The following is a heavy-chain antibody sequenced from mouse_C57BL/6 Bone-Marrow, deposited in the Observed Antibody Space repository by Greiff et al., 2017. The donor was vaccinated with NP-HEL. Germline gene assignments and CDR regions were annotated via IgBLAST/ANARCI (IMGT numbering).Heavy chain of an antibody. CDR1: GYTFTSYW. D-gene: IGHD1-1*01. CDR2: IYPSDSET. J-gene: IGHJ3*01. CDR3: ARDYYGSSPFAY. V-gene: IGHV1-61*01. Sequence: VQLQQPGAELVRPGSSVKLSCKASGYTFTSYWMDWVKQRPGQGLEWIGNIYPSDSETHYNQKFKDKATLTVDKSSSTAYKLLSSLTSEDAAVYYCARDYYGSSPFAYWGQGTLVTVSA.